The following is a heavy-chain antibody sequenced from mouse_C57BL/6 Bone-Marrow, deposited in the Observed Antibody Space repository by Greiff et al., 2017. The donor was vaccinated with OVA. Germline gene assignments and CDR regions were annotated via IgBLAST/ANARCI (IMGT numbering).Heavy chain of an antibody. V-gene: IGHV1-82*01. Sequence: QVQLQQSGPELVKPGASVKISCKASGYAFSSSWMNWVKQRPGKGLEWIGRIYPGDGDTNYNGKFKGKATLTADKSSSTAYMQLSSLTSEDSAVYFCARPLFITTVPSVAMDYWGQGTSVTVSS. CDR3: ARPLFITTVPSVAMDY. D-gene: IGHD1-1*01. CDR2: IYPGDGDT. J-gene: IGHJ4*01. CDR1: GYAFSSSW.